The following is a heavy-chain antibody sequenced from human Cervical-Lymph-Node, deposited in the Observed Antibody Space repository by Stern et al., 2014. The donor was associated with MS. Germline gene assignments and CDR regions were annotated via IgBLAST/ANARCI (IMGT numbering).Heavy chain of an antibody. CDR1: GGTFSTQA. V-gene: IGHV1-69*01. J-gene: IGHJ6*02. D-gene: IGHD4-17*01. CDR3: ATPSTVTVGGMDV. Sequence: VQLVESGAEVKKPGSSGKVSCKASGGTFSTQAINWVRQAPGQGLEWGGGIIPIFGTPNYAQKVQDRVTITADDSTSTAYMDLSSLRSEDTAVYYCATPSTVTVGGMDVWGQGTTVTVSS. CDR2: IIPIFGTP.